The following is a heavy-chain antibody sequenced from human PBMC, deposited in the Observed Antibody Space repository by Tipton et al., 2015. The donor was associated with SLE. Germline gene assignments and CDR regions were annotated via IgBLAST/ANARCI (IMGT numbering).Heavy chain of an antibody. Sequence: GLVKPSETLSLTCTVSGDSISTGSYYWSWIRQPAGKGPEWIGRISPSGSTNYNPSLKSRVTISVDTSKNQFFLKVRSVIAADTAVYYCARVPYIRYKVDGYFDYWGQGTLVTVSS. D-gene: IGHD1-1*01. CDR2: ISPSGST. J-gene: IGHJ4*02. CDR3: ARVPYIRYKVDGYFDY. V-gene: IGHV4-61*02. CDR1: GDSISTGSYY.